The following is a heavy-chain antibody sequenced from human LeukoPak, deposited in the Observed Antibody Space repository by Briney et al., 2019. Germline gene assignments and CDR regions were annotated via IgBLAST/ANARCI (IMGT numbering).Heavy chain of an antibody. J-gene: IGHJ6*02. V-gene: IGHV1-58*01. Sequence: GASVTVSCTASGFTFTSSAVQWVRQARGQRLEWIGWIVVGSGNTNYAQKFQERVTITRDMSTSTAYMELSRLRSDDTAVYYCARTYYYGSGSYSSNSPYYYYGMDVWGQGTTVTVSS. CDR2: IVVGSGNT. CDR3: ARTYYYGSGSYSSNSPYYYYGMDV. CDR1: GFTFTSSA. D-gene: IGHD3-10*01.